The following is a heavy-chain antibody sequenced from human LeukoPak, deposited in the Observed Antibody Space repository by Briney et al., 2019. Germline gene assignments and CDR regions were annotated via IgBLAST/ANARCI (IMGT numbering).Heavy chain of an antibody. V-gene: IGHV3-66*01. D-gene: IGHD3-16*01. CDR1: GFTVSNNY. J-gene: IGHJ4*02. CDR2: IYSGGST. Sequence: GSLRLSCAASGFTVSNNYMSWVRQAPGKGLEWVSVIYSGGSTYYADSVKGRFTISRDNSKNTLYLQMNSLRAEDTAVYYCAREPTYDPPGDYWGQGTLVTVSS. CDR3: AREPTYDPPGDY.